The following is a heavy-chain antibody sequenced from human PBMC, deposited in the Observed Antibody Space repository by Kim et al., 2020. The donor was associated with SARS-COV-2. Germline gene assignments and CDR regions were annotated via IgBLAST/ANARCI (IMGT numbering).Heavy chain of an antibody. CDR2: INRKSDYI. V-gene: IGHV3-21*01. CDR1: GFSFSSYN. J-gene: IGHJ4*03. Sequence: GGSLRLSCAASGFSFSSYNMAWVRQAPGKGLEWVASINRKSDYIYYTDSVKGRFIISRDNAKNSLYLQMNYLRAEDTAVYSCAKGPPAYAEPFDSWGQGT. D-gene: IGHD2-2*01. CDR3: AKGPPAYAEPFDS.